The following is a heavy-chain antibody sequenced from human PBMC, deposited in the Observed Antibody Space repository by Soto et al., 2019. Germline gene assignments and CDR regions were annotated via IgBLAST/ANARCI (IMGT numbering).Heavy chain of an antibody. Sequence: GGSLRLSCAASGFTFTNYAMSWVRQAPGKGLEWVSAISGGGGATYYADSVKGRFTISRDNSKSTLYLQMNSLRAEDTAVYYCAKDYYDSRGYSLYWGQGTLVTVSS. CDR2: ISGGGGAT. CDR3: AKDYYDSRGYSLY. J-gene: IGHJ4*02. D-gene: IGHD3-22*01. CDR1: GFTFTNYA. V-gene: IGHV3-23*01.